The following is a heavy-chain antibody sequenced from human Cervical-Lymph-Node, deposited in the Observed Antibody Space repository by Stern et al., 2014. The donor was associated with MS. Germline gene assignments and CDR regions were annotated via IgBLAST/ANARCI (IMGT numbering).Heavy chain of an antibody. J-gene: IGHJ3*02. Sequence: QVQLQESGPGLVKPSQTLSLTCSVSGGSINGYYWSWMRQHRGKGLEWIGYIHYSGSTYYNPSLKTRFTISLDTSKNQFSLRLSSVTAADTGVYYFARGYDSSGYYLDAFDIWGQGTMVTVSS. CDR1: GGSINGYY. D-gene: IGHD3-22*01. CDR3: ARGYDSSGYYLDAFDI. CDR2: IHYSGST. V-gene: IGHV4-31*03.